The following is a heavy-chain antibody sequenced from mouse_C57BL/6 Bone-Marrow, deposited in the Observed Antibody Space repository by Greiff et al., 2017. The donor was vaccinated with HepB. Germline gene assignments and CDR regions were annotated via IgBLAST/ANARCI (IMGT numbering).Heavy chain of an antibody. CDR3: ARHGVVATSFDY. V-gene: IGHV5-6*01. J-gene: IGHJ2*01. Sequence: EVKLVESGGDLVKPGGSLKLSCAASGFTFSSYGMSWVRQTPDKRLEWVATISSGGSYTYYPDSVKGRFTISRDKAKNTLYLQMSSLKSEDTAMYYCARHGVVATSFDYWGQGTTLTVSS. CDR2: ISSGGSYT. CDR1: GFTFSSYG. D-gene: IGHD1-1*01.